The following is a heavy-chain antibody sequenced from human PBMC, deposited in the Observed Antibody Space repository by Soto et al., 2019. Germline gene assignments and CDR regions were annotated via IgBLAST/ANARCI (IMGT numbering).Heavy chain of an antibody. Sequence: SETLSLTCTVSGGSISRYYRSWIRQPAGKGLEWIGRIYTSGSTNYNPSLKSRVTMSVDTSKNQFSLKLSSVTAADTAVYYRAREGRVVGAAKSFDYWGQGTLVTVSS. CDR2: IYTSGST. D-gene: IGHD2-15*01. CDR3: AREGRVVGAAKSFDY. CDR1: GGSISRYY. J-gene: IGHJ4*02. V-gene: IGHV4-4*07.